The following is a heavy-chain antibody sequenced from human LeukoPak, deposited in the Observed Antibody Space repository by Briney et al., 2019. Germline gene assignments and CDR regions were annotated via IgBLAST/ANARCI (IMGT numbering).Heavy chain of an antibody. D-gene: IGHD3-22*01. CDR2: INSNSGGT. V-gene: IGHV1-2*02. J-gene: IGHJ5*02. Sequence: ASVKVSCKASGYTFTVYFIHWVRQAPGQGLEWMGWINSNSGGTKFAQKFQGRVTMTRDTSISTAYMELSRLRYDDTAVYYCARCADSSGPYGPWGQGTRVTVSS. CDR1: GYTFTVYF. CDR3: ARCADSSGPYGP.